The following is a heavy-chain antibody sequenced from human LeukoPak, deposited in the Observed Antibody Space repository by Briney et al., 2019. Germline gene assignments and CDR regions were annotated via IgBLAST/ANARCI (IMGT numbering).Heavy chain of an antibody. Sequence: XXAYNGNTNYAQKLQGRVTMTTDTSTSTAYMELRSLRSDDTAVYYCAREYITIFGVVTHAFDIWGQGTMVTVSS. CDR3: AREYITIFGVVTHAFDI. CDR2: XXAYNGNT. V-gene: IGHV1-18*01. J-gene: IGHJ3*02. D-gene: IGHD3-3*01.